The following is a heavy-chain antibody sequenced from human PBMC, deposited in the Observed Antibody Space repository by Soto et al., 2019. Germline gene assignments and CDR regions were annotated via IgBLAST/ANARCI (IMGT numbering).Heavy chain of an antibody. J-gene: IGHJ5*02. D-gene: IGHD6-19*01. CDR1: GGSISSGGYY. CDR2: IYYSGST. V-gene: IGHV4-31*03. Sequence: PSETLSLTCTVSGGSISSGGYYWSWIRQHPGKGLEWIGYIYYSGSTYYNPSLKSRVTISVDTSKNQFSLKLSSVTAADTAVYYCARARDSSGWNCFDPWGQGTLVTVSS. CDR3: ARARDSSGWNCFDP.